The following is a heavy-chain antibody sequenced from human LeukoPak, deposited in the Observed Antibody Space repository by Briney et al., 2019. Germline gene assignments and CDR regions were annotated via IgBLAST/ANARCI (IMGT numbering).Heavy chain of an antibody. D-gene: IGHD6-13*01. V-gene: IGHV4-39*01. J-gene: IGHJ4*02. CDR3: ARRLRLARGHRKSIAAAEYYFDY. CDR1: GGSISSSSYY. CDR2: IYYSGST. Sequence: SETLSLTCTVSGGSISSSSYYWGWIRQPPGKGLEWIGSIYYSGSTYYNPSLKSQVTISVDTSKNQFSLKLSSVTAADTAVYYCARRLRLARGHRKSIAAAEYYFDYWGQGTLVTVSS.